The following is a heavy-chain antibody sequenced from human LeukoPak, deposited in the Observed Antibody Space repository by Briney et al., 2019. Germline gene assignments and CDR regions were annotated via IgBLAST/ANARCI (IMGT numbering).Heavy chain of an antibody. CDR2: ISAYNGNT. V-gene: IGHV1-18*01. Sequence: GASVKVSCKASGYTFTSYGISWVRQAPGQGLEWMGWISAYNGNTNYAQKLQGRVTMTTDTSTSTAYMELRSLRSDDTAVYYCASTLIPVHDSSGYYEFQHWGQGTLVTVSS. D-gene: IGHD3-22*01. J-gene: IGHJ1*01. CDR1: GYTFTSYG. CDR3: ASTLIPVHDSSGYYEFQH.